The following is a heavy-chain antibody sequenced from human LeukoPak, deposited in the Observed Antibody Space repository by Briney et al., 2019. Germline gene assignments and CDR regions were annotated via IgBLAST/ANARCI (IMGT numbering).Heavy chain of an antibody. CDR1: GFSVSIKY. D-gene: IGHD4-11*01. Sequence: GGSLRLSCAASGFSVSIKYMSWVRQAPGKGLEWVSTFKTKYSQVYYAESVRGRFTISTDNSEKTVYLQMNSLRAEDTALYYCARSVPDYTRFDYWGQGALVTVSS. J-gene: IGHJ4*02. CDR3: ARSVPDYTRFDY. V-gene: IGHV3-53*01. CDR2: FKTKYSQV.